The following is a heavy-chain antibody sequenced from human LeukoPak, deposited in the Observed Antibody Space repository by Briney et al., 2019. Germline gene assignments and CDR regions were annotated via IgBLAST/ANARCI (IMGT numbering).Heavy chain of an antibody. V-gene: IGHV3-48*01. CDR3: ARFAAGGSYYYYMDV. J-gene: IGHJ6*03. Sequence: GGSLRLSCAASGFTFSSYTMNWVRQPPGKGLEWVSNIGTSSTTIYYADSVKGRFTISRDNAKNSLYLQMNSLRAGDTAVYYCARFAAGGSYYYYMDVWGKGTTVTVSS. CDR2: IGTSSTTI. CDR1: GFTFSSYT. D-gene: IGHD6-25*01.